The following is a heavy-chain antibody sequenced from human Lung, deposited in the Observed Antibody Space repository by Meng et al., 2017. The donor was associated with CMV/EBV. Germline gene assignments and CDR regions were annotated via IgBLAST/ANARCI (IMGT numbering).Heavy chain of an antibody. J-gene: IGHJ2*01. CDR1: GYTFTNYG. CDR3: ARGEMADPYWDFDL. CDR2: ISGYNGDT. D-gene: IGHD5-24*01. V-gene: IGHV1-18*04. Sequence: KASGYTFTNYGVTWVRQAPGQGLEWMGWISGYNGDTKYAQQFQGRVTLTTDTSTGTAYMELRSLRSDDTAIYFCARGEMADPYWDFDLWGRGTLVTVSS.